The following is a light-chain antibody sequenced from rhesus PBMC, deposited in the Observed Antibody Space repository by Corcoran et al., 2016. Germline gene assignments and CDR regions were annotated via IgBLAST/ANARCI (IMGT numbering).Light chain of an antibody. V-gene: IGKV1-18*01. CDR3: QQHNTNPFT. J-gene: IGKJ3*01. Sequence: DIQMTQSTSSLSASVGDRVTINCQASQGISNWLAWYQQKPGKALKLLINAASSLQSGVPSRFSGSGSGTEFTRTISSLQPEDFATYYCQQHNTNPFTFAPGTKLDIK. CDR2: AAS. CDR1: QGISNW.